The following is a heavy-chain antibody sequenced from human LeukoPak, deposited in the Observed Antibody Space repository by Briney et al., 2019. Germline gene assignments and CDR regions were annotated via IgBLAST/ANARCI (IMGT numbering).Heavy chain of an antibody. V-gene: IGHV1-3*01. CDR1: GYTFTSYA. D-gene: IGHD6-13*01. J-gene: IGHJ4*02. CDR3: ARADGYSSSWYPV. CDR2: INAGNGNT. Sequence: ASVKVSCKASGYTFTSYAMHWVRQAPGQRLEWMGWINAGNGNTKYSQKFQGRVTITADKSTSTAYMELSSLRSEDTAVYYCARADGYSSSWYPVWGQGTLVTVSS.